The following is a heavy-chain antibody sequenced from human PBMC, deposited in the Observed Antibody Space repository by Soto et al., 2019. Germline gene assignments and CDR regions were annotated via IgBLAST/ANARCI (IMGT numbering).Heavy chain of an antibody. J-gene: IGHJ4*02. CDR1: GFPFREFG. CDR2: ISYDGSD. Sequence: QMQLVESGGGVVQPGRSLRLSCVASGFPFREFGMHWVRQAPGKGLEWVALISYDGSDYADSVKVRFTISRDDSRDTLFLHMDNLRTDDTGVYYCARRLTYYLDFWGQGTLVAVSS. V-gene: IGHV3-33*05. D-gene: IGHD3-9*01. CDR3: ARRLTYYLDF.